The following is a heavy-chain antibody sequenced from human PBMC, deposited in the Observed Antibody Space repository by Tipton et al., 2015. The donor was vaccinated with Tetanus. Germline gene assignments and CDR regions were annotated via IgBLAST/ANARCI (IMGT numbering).Heavy chain of an antibody. CDR1: EFTSDYA. Sequence: SLRLSCVASEFTSDYAMHWVRQAPGKGLERVSGIMWNSGTIGYADSVKGRFTISRDNAKNSLYLQMNSLRADDTAFYYCTKDTSPGGADYWGQGTLVTVSS. CDR3: TKDTSPGGADY. D-gene: IGHD6-25*01. J-gene: IGHJ4*02. CDR2: IMWNSGTI. V-gene: IGHV3-9*02.